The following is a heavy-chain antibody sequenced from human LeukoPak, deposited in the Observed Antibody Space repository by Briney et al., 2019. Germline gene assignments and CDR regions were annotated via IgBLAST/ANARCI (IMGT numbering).Heavy chain of an antibody. CDR1: GYTFTSYG. CDR2: ISAYNGNT. D-gene: IGHD3-3*01. V-gene: IGHV1-18*01. J-gene: IGHJ4*02. CDR3: AILRITIFGVVTPLFDY. Sequence: GASVKVSCKASGYTFTSYGISWVRQAPGQGLEWMGWISAYNGNTNYAQKFQGRVTMTRDTSTSTVYMELSSLRSEDTAVYYCAILRITIFGVVTPLFDYWGQGTLVTVSS.